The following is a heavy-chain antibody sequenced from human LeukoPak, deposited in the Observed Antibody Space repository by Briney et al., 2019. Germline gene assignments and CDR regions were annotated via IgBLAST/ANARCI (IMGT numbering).Heavy chain of an antibody. D-gene: IGHD6-13*01. CDR1: GFIFSPYA. V-gene: IGHV3-64D*06. CDR2: ISSEGKTT. Sequence: GGSLRLSCSASGFIFSPYAMHWVRQAPGKGLEYVSSISSEGKTTYYADSVKGRFTISRDNSKNTLYLQMSSLRPEDTAVYYCVKDRWVDHWGQGTLVTISS. J-gene: IGHJ4*02. CDR3: VKDRWVDH.